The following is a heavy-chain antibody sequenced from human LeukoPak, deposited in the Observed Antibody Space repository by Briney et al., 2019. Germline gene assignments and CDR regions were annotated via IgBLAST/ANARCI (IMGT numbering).Heavy chain of an antibody. CDR3: AREYYYDSSGYTFDP. V-gene: IGHV3-74*01. D-gene: IGHD3-22*01. J-gene: IGHJ5*02. Sequence: GGSLRLSCAASGFTFSSYWMHWVRQAPGKGLVWVSRINSAGSSTGYADSVKGRFTISRDNAKNTLCMQMNSLRAEDTAVYYCAREYYYDSSGYTFDPWGQGTLVTVSS. CDR1: GFTFSSYW. CDR2: INSAGSST.